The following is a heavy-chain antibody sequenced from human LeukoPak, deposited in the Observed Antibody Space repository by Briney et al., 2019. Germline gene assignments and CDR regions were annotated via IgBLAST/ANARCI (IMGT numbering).Heavy chain of an antibody. CDR1: GFTFSTYA. CDR2: ISAGGDRT. D-gene: IGHD3-9*01. CDR3: TTDFPDILTGYRYSGSYSFDY. J-gene: IGHJ4*02. V-gene: IGHV3-23*01. Sequence: GGSLRLSCAASGFTFSTYAMTWVRQAPGKGLEWVSGISAGGDRTYYADSVKGRFTISRDNSKNTLYLQMNSLRAEDTAVYYCTTDFPDILTGYRYSGSYSFDYWGQGTLVTVSS.